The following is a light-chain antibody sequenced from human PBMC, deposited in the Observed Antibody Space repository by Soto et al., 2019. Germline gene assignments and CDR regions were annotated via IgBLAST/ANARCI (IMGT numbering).Light chain of an antibody. CDR2: GAS. V-gene: IGKV3-15*01. Sequence: ELVMTQSPATLSVSPGERATLSCRASQSVRRNLAWYQQKPGQAPRLLIYGASTRATGIPARFSGSGSGTEFTFTISSLQSEDFAVYYCLQYNNWVPTFGQGTKVEIK. CDR1: QSVRRN. J-gene: IGKJ1*01. CDR3: LQYNNWVPT.